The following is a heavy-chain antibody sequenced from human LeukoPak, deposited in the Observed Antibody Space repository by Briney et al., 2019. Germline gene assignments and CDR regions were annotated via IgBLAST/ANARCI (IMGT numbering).Heavy chain of an antibody. CDR3: AKGPDSGYSSRFCDC. V-gene: IGHV3-21*04. Sequence: GGSLRLSCAASGFTFSSYSMNWVRQAPGKGLEWVSSISSSSSYIYYADSVKGRFTISRDNAKNSLYLQMNSLRAEDTAIYYCAKGPDSGYSSRFCDCWGQGTLVTVSS. J-gene: IGHJ4*02. CDR1: GFTFSSYS. CDR2: ISSSSSYI. D-gene: IGHD6-13*01.